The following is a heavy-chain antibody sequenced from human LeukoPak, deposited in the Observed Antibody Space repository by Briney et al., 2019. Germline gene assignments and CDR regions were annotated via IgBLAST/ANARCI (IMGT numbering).Heavy chain of an antibody. CDR1: GGSFSGYY. CDR2: INHSGST. D-gene: IGHD2-2*01. J-gene: IGHJ5*02. V-gene: IGHV4-34*01. Sequence: PSETLSLTCAVYGGSFSGYYWSWIRQPPGKGLEWIGEINHSGSTNYNPSLKSRVTISVDTSKNQFSLKLSSVTAANTAVYYCARCPLGYCSSTSCSEVRWFDPWGQGTLVTVSS. CDR3: ARCPLGYCSSTSCSEVRWFDP.